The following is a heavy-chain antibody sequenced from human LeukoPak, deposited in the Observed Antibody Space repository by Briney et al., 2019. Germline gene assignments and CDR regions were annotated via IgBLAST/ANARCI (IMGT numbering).Heavy chain of an antibody. Sequence: GGSLRLSCAASGFTVSSNYMSCVRQAPGKGLEWVSVIYSGGSTYYTDSVKGRFTISRDNSKNTLYLQMNSLRAEDTAVYYCASRTYYYYYGMDVWGQGTTVTVSS. CDR2: IYSGGST. V-gene: IGHV3-53*01. CDR3: ASRTYYYYYGMDV. J-gene: IGHJ6*02. CDR1: GFTVSSNY.